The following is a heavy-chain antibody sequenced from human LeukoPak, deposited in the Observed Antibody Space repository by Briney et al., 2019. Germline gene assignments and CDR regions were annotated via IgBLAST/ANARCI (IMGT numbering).Heavy chain of an antibody. CDR3: AKDRTYSSSSLIWYYYYGMDV. D-gene: IGHD6-6*01. Sequence: QAGGSLRLSCAASGFTFSNYAMSWVRQAPGKGLEWVSAISGSGGSTYYADSVKGRFTISRDNSKNTLYLQMNSLRAEDTAVYYCAKDRTYSSSSLIWYYYYGMDVWGQGTTVTISS. CDR1: GFTFSNYA. CDR2: ISGSGGST. J-gene: IGHJ6*02. V-gene: IGHV3-23*01.